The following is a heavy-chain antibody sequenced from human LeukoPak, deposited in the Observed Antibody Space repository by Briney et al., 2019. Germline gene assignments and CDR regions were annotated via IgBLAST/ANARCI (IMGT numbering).Heavy chain of an antibody. CDR2: VWHDAKNK. V-gene: IGHV3-33*01. CDR1: GFTFSTYG. D-gene: IGHD2/OR15-2a*01. J-gene: IGHJ4*02. CDR3: GGDIRSTCFEF. Sequence: GRSLRLSCAASGFTFSTYGMHWVRQAPGRGLEWVAVVWHDAKNKYYADSVKGRFTIFRDNSKNTMFLQMNSLGADDTAVYFWGGDIRSTCFEFWRQGTRVTVT.